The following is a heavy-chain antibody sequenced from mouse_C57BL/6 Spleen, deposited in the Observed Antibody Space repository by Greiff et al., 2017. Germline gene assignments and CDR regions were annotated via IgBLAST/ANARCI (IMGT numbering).Heavy chain of an antibody. Sequence: QVQLKQPGAELVRPGTSVKLSCKASGYTFTSYWMHWVKQRPGQGLEWIGVIDPSDSYTNYNQKFKGKATLTADTSSSTAYMQLRSLTSEDTAVYYCASGRWYFDYWGQGTTLTVSS. CDR2: IDPSDSYT. V-gene: IGHV1-59*01. CDR1: GYTFTSYW. CDR3: ASGRWYFDY. J-gene: IGHJ2*01. D-gene: IGHD1-1*02.